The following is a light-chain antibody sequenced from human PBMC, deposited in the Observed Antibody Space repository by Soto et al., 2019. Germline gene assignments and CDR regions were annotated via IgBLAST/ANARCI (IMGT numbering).Light chain of an antibody. CDR3: TSFTTSNTWV. CDR1: SSDIGAYNF. V-gene: IGLV2-14*01. CDR2: EVN. Sequence: QSALTQPASVSGSPGQSITISCTGTSSDIGAYNFVSWVQHHPDKAPKLLIYEVNNRPSGISDRFCASKSDKTASLTISGLQAEDEADYYCTSFTTSNTWVFGGGTKLTVL. J-gene: IGLJ3*02.